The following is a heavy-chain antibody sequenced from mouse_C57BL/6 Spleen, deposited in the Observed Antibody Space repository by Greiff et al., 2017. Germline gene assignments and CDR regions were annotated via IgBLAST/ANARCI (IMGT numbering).Heavy chain of an antibody. J-gene: IGHJ4*01. V-gene: IGHV1-59*01. Sequence: QVQLQQPGAELVRPGTSVKLSCKASGYTFTGYWMHWVKQRPGQGLEWIGVIDPSDSYNNYNHKFKGKATLTVDTSSSTAYMQLSSLTSEDSAVYYCARGVTAQATFYAMDYWGQGTSVTVSS. CDR3: ARGVTAQATFYAMDY. D-gene: IGHD3-2*02. CDR2: IDPSDSYN. CDR1: GYTFTGYW.